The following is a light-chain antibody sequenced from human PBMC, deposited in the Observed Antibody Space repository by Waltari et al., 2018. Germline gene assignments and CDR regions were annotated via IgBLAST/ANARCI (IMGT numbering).Light chain of an antibody. CDR3: MFWPSNVWV. CDR1: SDFNGGDFI. Sequence: QPVLTQPPSSSASPGESARLTCTLPSDFNGGDFIIYWYHQRPGSPPRFLLYYHSDAAKAQGLGVPSRFSGSKDASANAGFLLISGLQSEDEADYYCMFWPSNVWVFGGGTKLTVL. V-gene: IGLV5-37*01. CDR2: YHSDAAK. J-gene: IGLJ3*02.